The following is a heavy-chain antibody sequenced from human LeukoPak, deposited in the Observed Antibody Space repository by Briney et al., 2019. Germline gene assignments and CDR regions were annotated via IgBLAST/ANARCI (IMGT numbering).Heavy chain of an antibody. J-gene: IGHJ4*02. V-gene: IGHV3-30*18. CDR1: GFTFSSYG. CDR2: ISYDGSNK. CDR3: AKRGGNIGYYALDY. D-gene: IGHD1-26*01. Sequence: GGSLRLSCAASGFTFSSYGMHWVRQAPGKGLEWVAVISYDGSNKYYADSVKGRFTISRDNSKNTLYLQMNSLRAEDTAVYFCAKRGGNIGYYALDYWGQGTLVTVSS.